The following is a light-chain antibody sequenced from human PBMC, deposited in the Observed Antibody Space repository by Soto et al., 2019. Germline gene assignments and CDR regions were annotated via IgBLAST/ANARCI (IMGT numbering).Light chain of an antibody. Sequence: QSALTQPASVSGSPGQSITISCTGSTSDIGGYNYVSWYQQHPGKAPKLLIYDVSYRPSGISDRFSGSKSGNTASLTISGLQPEDGADYYCSSYGASSTLFGGGTK. CDR2: DVS. CDR3: SSYGASSTL. J-gene: IGLJ2*01. CDR1: TSDIGGYNY. V-gene: IGLV2-14*03.